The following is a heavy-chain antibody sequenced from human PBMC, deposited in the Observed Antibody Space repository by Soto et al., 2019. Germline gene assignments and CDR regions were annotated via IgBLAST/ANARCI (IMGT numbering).Heavy chain of an antibody. J-gene: IGHJ6*01. CDR3: AKDQGIAVAGRDYYYYGMDV. CDR1: GFTFSSYA. Sequence: PGGSLRLSCAASGFTFSSYAMSWVRQAPGKGLEWVSAISGSGGSTYYADSVKGRFTISRDNSKNTLYLQMNSLRAEDTAVYYCAKDQGIAVAGRDYYYYGMDVWGQGTTVTVSS. CDR2: ISGSGGST. D-gene: IGHD6-19*01. V-gene: IGHV3-23*01.